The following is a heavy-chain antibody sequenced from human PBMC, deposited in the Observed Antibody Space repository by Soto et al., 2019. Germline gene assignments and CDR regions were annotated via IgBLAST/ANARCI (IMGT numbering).Heavy chain of an antibody. J-gene: IGHJ5*02. Sequence: NPSETLSLTCGVSGYSISRGYYWSWIRQPPGKGLEWIGYIYYSGSTNYNPSLKSRVTISIDTSKNQFSLRLNSVIAADTAVYYCARDNGDSGVGWFDPWGQGILVTVSS. V-gene: IGHV4-38-2*01. CDR2: IYYSGST. CDR3: ARDNGDSGVGWFDP. CDR1: GYSISRGYY. D-gene: IGHD2-8*01.